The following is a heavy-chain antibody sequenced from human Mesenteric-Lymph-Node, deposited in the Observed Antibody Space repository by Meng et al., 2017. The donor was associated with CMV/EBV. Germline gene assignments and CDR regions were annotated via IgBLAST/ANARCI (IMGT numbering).Heavy chain of an antibody. D-gene: IGHD2-15*01. V-gene: IGHV1-69*05. J-gene: IGHJ3*02. CDR1: GYTSTGYY. CDR3: AREGRMQEGAFDI. Sequence: SAKVSCKASGYTSTGYYMHWVRQAPGQGLEWMGGIIPIFGTANYAQKFQGRVTITTDESTSTAYMELSSLRSEDTAVYYCAREGRMQEGAFDIWGQGTMVTVSS. CDR2: IIPIFGTA.